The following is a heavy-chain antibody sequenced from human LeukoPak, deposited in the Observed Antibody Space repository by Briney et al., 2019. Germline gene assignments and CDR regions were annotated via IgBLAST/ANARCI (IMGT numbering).Heavy chain of an antibody. CDR1: GFTFSDFW. J-gene: IGHJ3*02. CDR3: ARGIQPPKYYGSGSDTFDI. Sequence: GGSLRLSCAASGFTFSDFWMSWVRQAPGKGLECVANTNEAGGDKYYADSVKGRFTISRDNSKNTVYLQMNSLRTEDTSVYYCARGIQPPKYYGSGSDTFDIWGQGTMVTVSS. V-gene: IGHV3-7*01. CDR2: TNEAGGDK. D-gene: IGHD3-10*01.